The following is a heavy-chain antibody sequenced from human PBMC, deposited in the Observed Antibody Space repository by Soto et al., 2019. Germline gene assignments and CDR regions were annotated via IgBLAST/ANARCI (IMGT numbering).Heavy chain of an antibody. CDR3: ARDQVKGTMTFI. CDR1: GFALSNYA. D-gene: IGHD1-1*01. Sequence: GGSLRLSCAASGFALSNYAMHWVRQAPGKGLEWVAVISYDGSNKYYADSVKGRFTISRDNSKNTLSLQMNSLRTEDTAVYYCARDQVKGTMTFIWGQGTLVTVSS. CDR2: ISYDGSNK. J-gene: IGHJ4*02. V-gene: IGHV3-30-3*01.